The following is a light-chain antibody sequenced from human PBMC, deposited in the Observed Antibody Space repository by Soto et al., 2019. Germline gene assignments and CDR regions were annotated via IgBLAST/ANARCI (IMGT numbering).Light chain of an antibody. CDR1: PSVISS. Sequence: EIVMTQSPATLSVSPGDRATLSCRASPSVISSVALYQQKPGQSPRLLIYDASTRATGIPARFSGSGSGTHVTLTISSLQYEDFAVYYCQQYNNWPRTFRQGTKVQIK. J-gene: IGKJ1*01. V-gene: IGKV3-15*01. CDR3: QQYNNWPRT. CDR2: DAS.